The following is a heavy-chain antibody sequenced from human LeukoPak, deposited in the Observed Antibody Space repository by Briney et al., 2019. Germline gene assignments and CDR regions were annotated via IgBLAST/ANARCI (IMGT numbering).Heavy chain of an antibody. J-gene: IGHJ4*02. D-gene: IGHD3-3*01. V-gene: IGHV4-31*03. CDR2: IYYSGST. CDR1: GGSISSGGYY. Sequence: SETLSLTCTVSGGSISSGGYYWSWIRQHPGKGLEWIGYIYYSGSTYYNPSLKSRVTISVDTSKNQFSLKLSSVTAADTAVYYCARDADYDFWSGLAYWGQGTLVTVSS. CDR3: ARDADYDFWSGLAY.